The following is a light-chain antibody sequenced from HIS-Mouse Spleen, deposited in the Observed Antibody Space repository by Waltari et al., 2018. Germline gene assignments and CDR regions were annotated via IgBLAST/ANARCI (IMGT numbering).Light chain of an antibody. J-gene: IGLJ3*02. V-gene: IGLV2-11*01. CDR1: SSDVGGYNY. CDR2: DVS. Sequence: QSALTQPRSVSGSPGQSVTISCTGTSSDVGGYNYVPWYQQHPGNAPKLMIYDVSKRPSGVPDRFSGSSSGTTVTLTISGVQAEDEADYYCQSADSSGTGWVFGGGTKLTVL. CDR3: QSADSSGTGWV.